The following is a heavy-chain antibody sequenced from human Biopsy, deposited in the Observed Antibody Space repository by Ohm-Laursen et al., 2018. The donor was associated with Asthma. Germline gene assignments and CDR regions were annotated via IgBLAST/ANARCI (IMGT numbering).Heavy chain of an antibody. CDR1: GFTFSSYG. Sequence: GSLRLSCTASGFTFSSYGMHWVRQAPGKGLEYVSGISNNGGRTNYGDSVKGRFTISRDNSKNTLYLQMNSLRAEDTAVYYCVRDGTDDAFDIWGQGTVVSVSS. V-gene: IGHV3-64*04. CDR2: ISNNGGRT. D-gene: IGHD1-1*01. J-gene: IGHJ3*02. CDR3: VRDGTDDAFDI.